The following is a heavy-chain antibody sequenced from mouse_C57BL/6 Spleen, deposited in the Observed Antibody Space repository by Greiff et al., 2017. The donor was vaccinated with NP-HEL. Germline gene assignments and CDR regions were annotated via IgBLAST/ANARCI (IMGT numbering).Heavy chain of an antibody. CDR1: GFTFSSYG. D-gene: IGHD1-1*01. CDR3: AREDYGSSYDWYFDV. Sequence: EVQLVESGGDLVKPGGSLKLSCAASGFTFSSYGMSWVRQTPDKRLEWVATISSGGSYTYYPDSVKGRFTISRDNAKNTLYLQMSSLKSEDTAMYYCAREDYGSSYDWYFDVWCTGTTVTVSS. CDR2: ISSGGSYT. V-gene: IGHV5-6*01. J-gene: IGHJ1*03.